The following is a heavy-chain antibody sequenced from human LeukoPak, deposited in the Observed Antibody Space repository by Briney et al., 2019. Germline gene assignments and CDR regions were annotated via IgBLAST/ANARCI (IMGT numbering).Heavy chain of an antibody. D-gene: IGHD3-10*01. CDR3: VKEGSENYNDY. Sequence: GGSLRLSCVVSGFTFSKYGMHWVRQAPGKGLEWVAAIWYDGSNKYYADSVKGRFTISRDNSKNTLFLQMNSLRADDTAMYYCVKEGSENYNDYWGHGTLVTVSS. CDR2: IWYDGSNK. V-gene: IGHV3-33*06. J-gene: IGHJ4*01. CDR1: GFTFSKYG.